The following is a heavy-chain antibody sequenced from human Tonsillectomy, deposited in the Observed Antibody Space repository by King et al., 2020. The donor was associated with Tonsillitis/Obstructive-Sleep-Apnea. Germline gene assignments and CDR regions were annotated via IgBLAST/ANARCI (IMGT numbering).Heavy chain of an antibody. V-gene: IGHV3-15*07. CDR1: GFTFSNAW. CDR2: IKSKTDGGTT. D-gene: IGHD1-26*01. J-gene: IGHJ4*02. CDR3: TTDLRGGSYPPGGFDY. Sequence: VQLVESGGGLVKPGGSLRVSCAASGFTFSNAWMNWVRQAPGKGLEWVGRIKSKTDGGTTDYAAPVKGRFTISRGDSKNTLYLQMNSLKTEDTAVYYCTTDLRGGSYPPGGFDYWGQGTLVTVSS.